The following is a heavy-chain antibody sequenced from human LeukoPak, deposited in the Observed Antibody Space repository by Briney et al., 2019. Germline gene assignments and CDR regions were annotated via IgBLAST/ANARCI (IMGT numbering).Heavy chain of an antibody. CDR3: AADGGYSSYGLDV. CDR1: GYTFTGYY. J-gene: IGHJ6*02. D-gene: IGHD3-16*01. Sequence: GASVKVSCKASGYTFTGYYIHWVRQAPGQGLEWMGWINPNSGGTKYGQKFQGRVTMTRDTSISTVHLELSRLRWDDTAVYYCAADGGYSSYGLDVWGQGTTVTVSS. V-gene: IGHV1-2*02. CDR2: INPNSGGT.